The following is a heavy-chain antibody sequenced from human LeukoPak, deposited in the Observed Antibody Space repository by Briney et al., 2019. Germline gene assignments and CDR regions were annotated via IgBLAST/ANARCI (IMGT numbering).Heavy chain of an antibody. D-gene: IGHD2/OR15-2a*01. CDR1: GFTFDDYA. Sequence: GGSLRLSCAASGFTFDDYAMHWVRHAPGKGLEWVSGISWNSGSIGYADSVKGRFTISRDNAKNSLYLQMNSLRAEDTAVYYCVSFYETYWGRGTLVTVSS. V-gene: IGHV3-9*01. CDR2: ISWNSGSI. CDR3: VSFYETY. J-gene: IGHJ4*02.